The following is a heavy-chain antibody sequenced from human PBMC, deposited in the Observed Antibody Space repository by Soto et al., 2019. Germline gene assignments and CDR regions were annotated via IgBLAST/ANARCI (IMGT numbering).Heavy chain of an antibody. Sequence: QITLKESGPTLVKPTQTLTLTCTFSGFSLRTSGVGVGWIRQPPGKALEWLALIFWENDKRYSPSLKSRPTIPRDTSKNQVILTVSNLDPVDTGTYYCAYRSGWSLFDYWGQGTLVTVSS. V-gene: IGHV2-5*02. D-gene: IGHD6-19*01. CDR2: IFWENDK. CDR3: AYRSGWSLFDY. CDR1: GFSLRTSGVG. J-gene: IGHJ4*02.